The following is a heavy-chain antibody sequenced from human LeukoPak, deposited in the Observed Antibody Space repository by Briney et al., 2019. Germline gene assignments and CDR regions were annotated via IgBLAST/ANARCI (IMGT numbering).Heavy chain of an antibody. V-gene: IGHV4-59*01. D-gene: IGHD7-27*01. CDR3: ARHPWGSRTNFDF. CDR1: GDSMSSYF. Sequence: PSETLSLTCTVSGDSMSSYFWTWVRQFPGKGLEWVGYIYQTTTTYNPSLKGRATISADMSQNQLSLRVTSVTAADTAVYYCARHPWGSRTNFDFWGQGTLVTVSS. J-gene: IGHJ4*02. CDR2: IYQTTT.